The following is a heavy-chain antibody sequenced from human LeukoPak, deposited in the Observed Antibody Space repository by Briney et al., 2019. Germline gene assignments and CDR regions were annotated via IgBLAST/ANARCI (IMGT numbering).Heavy chain of an antibody. CDR3: ARDSYGDGAFDI. J-gene: IGHJ3*02. CDR2: ISAYNGNT. Sequence: SVKVSCKASGGTFSSYAISWVRQAPGQGLEWMGWISAYNGNTNYAQKLQGRVTMTTDTSTSTAYMELRSLRSDDTAVYYCARDSYGDGAFDIWGQGTMVTVSP. D-gene: IGHD4-17*01. CDR1: GGTFSSYA. V-gene: IGHV1-18*01.